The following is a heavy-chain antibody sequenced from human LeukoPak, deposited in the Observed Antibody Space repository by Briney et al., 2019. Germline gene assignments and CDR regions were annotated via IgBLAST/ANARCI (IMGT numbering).Heavy chain of an antibody. Sequence: ASVKVSCKASGYTFTDYYMNRVRQAPGRGLEWMGWINLNSGGTNYAQKFQGRVTMTRDTSITTAYMELSSLRSDDTAMYYCTRALGSGYWGQGTLVTVSS. CDR2: INLNSGGT. D-gene: IGHD1-26*01. V-gene: IGHV1-2*02. CDR3: TRALGSGY. J-gene: IGHJ4*02. CDR1: GYTFTDYY.